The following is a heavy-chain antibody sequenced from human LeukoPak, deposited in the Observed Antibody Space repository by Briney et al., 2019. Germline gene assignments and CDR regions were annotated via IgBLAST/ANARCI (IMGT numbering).Heavy chain of an antibody. CDR3: ARRVATTGRYYFDY. D-gene: IGHD1-1*01. CDR1: GGSISTFY. V-gene: IGHV4-59*08. J-gene: IGHJ4*02. CDR2: IYYSGSA. Sequence: SETLSLTCTVSGGSISTFYWTWIRQPPGKGLEWIGYIYYSGSAKYNPSLESRVTISVDASKNQFSLKLNSVTAADTAVYYCARRVATTGRYYFDYWGQGALVTVSS.